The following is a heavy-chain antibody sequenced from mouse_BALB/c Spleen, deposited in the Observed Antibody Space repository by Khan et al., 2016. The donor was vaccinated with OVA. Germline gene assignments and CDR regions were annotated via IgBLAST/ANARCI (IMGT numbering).Heavy chain of an antibody. J-gene: IGHJ2*01. CDR3: ATYYYGSSRYFDY. D-gene: IGHD1-1*01. CDR2: IDPANGNT. V-gene: IGHV14-3*02. Sequence: VQLQQSGAELVKPGASVKLSCTLSGFNIKDTYMHWVKQRPEQGLEWIGGIDPANGNTKYNPKFQGKATITAETSSNQAYLHLTSLTSEDTAVYYCATYYYGSSRYFDYWGQGTTLTVSS. CDR1: GFNIKDTY.